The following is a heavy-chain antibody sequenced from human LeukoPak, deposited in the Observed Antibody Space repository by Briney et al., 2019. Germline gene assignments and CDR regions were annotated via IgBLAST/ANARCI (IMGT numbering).Heavy chain of an antibody. CDR2: INTNTGNP. Sequence: ASVKVSCKASGYTFTSYAMNWVRQAPGQGLEWMGWINTNTGNPTYAQGFTGRFVFSLDTSVSTAYLQISSLKAEDTAVYYCARSVSYYSGSGRHLPGAFDIWGQGTMVTVSS. CDR1: GYTFTSYA. J-gene: IGHJ3*02. V-gene: IGHV7-4-1*02. D-gene: IGHD3-10*01. CDR3: ARSVSYYSGSGRHLPGAFDI.